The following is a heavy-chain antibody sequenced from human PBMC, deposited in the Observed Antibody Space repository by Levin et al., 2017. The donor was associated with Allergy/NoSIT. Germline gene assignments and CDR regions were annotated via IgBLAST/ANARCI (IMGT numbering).Heavy chain of an antibody. CDR1: GFTFSSYS. D-gene: IGHD2-2*01. V-gene: IGHV3-21*01. Sequence: GGSLRLSCAASGFTFSSYSMNWVRQAPGKGLEWVSSISSSSSYIYYADSVKGRFTISRDNAKNSLYLQMNSLRAEDTAVYYCARDSDQLLGVTFDIWGQGTMVTVSS. J-gene: IGHJ3*02. CDR2: ISSSSSYI. CDR3: ARDSDQLLGVTFDI.